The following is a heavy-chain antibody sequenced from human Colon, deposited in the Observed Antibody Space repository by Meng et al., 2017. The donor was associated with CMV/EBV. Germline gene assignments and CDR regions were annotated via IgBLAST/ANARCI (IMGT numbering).Heavy chain of an antibody. CDR1: GFTFGDYA. CDR2: IRSKAYGGTT. Sequence: GGSLRLSCTYSGFTFGDYAMTWVRQAPGKGLEWVSFIRSKAYGGTTDYAASVKGRFTISRDDSKSIAYLQMNGLKTEDTAVYYCARVGAIVQGYYYGMDVWGQGTTVTVSS. J-gene: IGHJ6*02. D-gene: IGHD3-16*02. V-gene: IGHV3-49*04. CDR3: ARVGAIVQGYYYGMDV.